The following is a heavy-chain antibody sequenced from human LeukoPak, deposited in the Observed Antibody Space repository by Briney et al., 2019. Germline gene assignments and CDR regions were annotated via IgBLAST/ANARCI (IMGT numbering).Heavy chain of an antibody. Sequence: GESLKISCKGSGYSLTSYWITWVRQMPGKGLEWMGRIDPSDSYTNYSPSFQGHVTISADKSISTAYLQWSSLKASDTAMYYCARVRHFYGSGSHYGMDVWGKGTTVTVSS. V-gene: IGHV5-10-1*01. CDR1: GYSLTSYW. D-gene: IGHD3-10*01. CDR2: IDPSDSYT. J-gene: IGHJ6*04. CDR3: ARVRHFYGSGSHYGMDV.